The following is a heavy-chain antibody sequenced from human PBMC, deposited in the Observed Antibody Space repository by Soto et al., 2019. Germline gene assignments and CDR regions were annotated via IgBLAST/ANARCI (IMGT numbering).Heavy chain of an antibody. CDR2: ISYDGTTK. J-gene: IGHJ4*02. CDR1: GFTFSNYA. CDR3: AKTGRTYRDSPNDY. V-gene: IGHV3-30*18. Sequence: QVQLVESGGGVVQPGRSLRLSCVVSGFTFSNYAMHWVRQAPGKGLEWVALISYDGTTKYYADSVKGRFTISRDNSKNTLYVEMDSLRPEETAVYYCAKTGRTYRDSPNDYWGQGARVTVSS. D-gene: IGHD4-17*01.